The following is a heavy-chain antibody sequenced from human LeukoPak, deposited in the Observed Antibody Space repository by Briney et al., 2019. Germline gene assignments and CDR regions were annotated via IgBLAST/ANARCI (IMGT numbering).Heavy chain of an antibody. J-gene: IGHJ4*02. Sequence: GGSLRLSCAASGFTFSNYTMYWVRQAPGKGLEWVAVISYDGSNKYYADSVKGRFTISRDNSKNTLHLQMNSLRAEDTAVYYCAKDSSSSGFSAACNFDYWGQGTLVAVSS. CDR3: AKDSSSSGFSAACNFDY. CDR1: GFTFSNYT. V-gene: IGHV3-30*04. D-gene: IGHD6-19*01. CDR2: ISYDGSNK.